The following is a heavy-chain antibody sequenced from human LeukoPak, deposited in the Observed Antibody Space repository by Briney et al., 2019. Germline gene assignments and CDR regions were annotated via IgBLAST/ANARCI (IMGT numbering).Heavy chain of an antibody. Sequence: GGSLRLSCAASGFTFSSYAMHWVRQAPGKGLEWVAVISYDGSNKYYADSVKGRFTISRDNSKNTLYLQMNSLRAEDTAIYYRTKGSVLTIFGMAWHAFDIWGQGTMVTVSP. CDR3: TKGSVLTIFGMAWHAFDI. D-gene: IGHD3-3*01. CDR2: ISYDGSNK. CDR1: GFTFSSYA. V-gene: IGHV3-30-3*01. J-gene: IGHJ3*02.